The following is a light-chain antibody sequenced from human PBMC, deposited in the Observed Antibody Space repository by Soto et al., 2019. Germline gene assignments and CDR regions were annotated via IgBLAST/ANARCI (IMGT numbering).Light chain of an antibody. CDR2: SNN. CDR1: SSNIGSNT. Sequence: QSVLTQPRSASGTPGQRVTISCSGSSSNIGSNTVNWYQQLPGTAPKLLIYSNNHRPSGVPDRFSGSKSGPSASLAISGLQSEDEADYYCAAWDDSLNGLVVFGGGTKLTVL. J-gene: IGLJ2*01. V-gene: IGLV1-44*01. CDR3: AAWDDSLNGLVV.